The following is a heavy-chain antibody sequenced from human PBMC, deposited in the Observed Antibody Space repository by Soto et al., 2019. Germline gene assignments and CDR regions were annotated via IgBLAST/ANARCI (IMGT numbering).Heavy chain of an antibody. CDR2: IRSKANSYAT. J-gene: IGHJ6*02. CDR3: TRRGSSSGYYYYGMDV. D-gene: IGHD6-6*01. Sequence: GGSLRLSCAASGFTFSGSAMHWVRQASGKGLEWVGRIRSKANSYATAYAASVKGRFTISRDDSKNTAYLQMNSLKTEDTAVYYCTRRGSSSGYYYYGMDVWGQGTTVTVSS. V-gene: IGHV3-73*01. CDR1: GFTFSGSA.